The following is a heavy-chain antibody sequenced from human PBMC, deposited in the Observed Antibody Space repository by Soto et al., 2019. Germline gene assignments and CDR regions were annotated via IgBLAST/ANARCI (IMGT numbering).Heavy chain of an antibody. D-gene: IGHD3-9*01. CDR1: GGSFSGYY. CDR3: ASDSSRRHFDWPYYYYYGMDV. CDR2: INHSGST. J-gene: IGHJ6*02. V-gene: IGHV4-34*01. Sequence: SETLSLTCAVYGGSFSGYYWSWIRQPPGKGLEWIGEINHSGSTNYNPSLKSRVTISVDTSKNQFSLKLSSVTAADTAVYYCASDSSRRHFDWPYYYYYGMDVWGQGTTVTVSS.